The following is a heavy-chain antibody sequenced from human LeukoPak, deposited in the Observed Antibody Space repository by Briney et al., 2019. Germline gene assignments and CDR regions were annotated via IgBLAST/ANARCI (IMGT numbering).Heavy chain of an antibody. J-gene: IGHJ6*04. V-gene: IGHV3-21*01. Sequence: GGSLRLSCAASGFTFSSYSMNWVRQAPGKGLEWVSSISSSSSYIYYADSVKGRFTISRDNAKNSLYLQMNSLRAEDTAVYYCARSQYSGYDSDYYYGMDVWGKGTTVTVSS. CDR2: ISSSSSYI. CDR3: ARSQYSGYDSDYYYGMDV. D-gene: IGHD5-12*01. CDR1: GFTFSSYS.